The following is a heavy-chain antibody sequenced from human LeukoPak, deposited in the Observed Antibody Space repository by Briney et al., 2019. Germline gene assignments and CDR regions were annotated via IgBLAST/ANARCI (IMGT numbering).Heavy chain of an antibody. CDR3: ARERAPANDRSYGFDI. J-gene: IGHJ3*02. D-gene: IGHD1-26*01. Sequence: ASVRISCKASGYTFRIYYIHWVRQAPGQGLEWLGLITPIDGNTVYAQDLQGRVTMTRDTSTSTVYMEEKSLRSDDTAVYYCARERAPANDRSYGFDIWGQGTLVTVSS. V-gene: IGHV1-46*04. CDR1: GYTFRIYY. CDR2: ITPIDGNT.